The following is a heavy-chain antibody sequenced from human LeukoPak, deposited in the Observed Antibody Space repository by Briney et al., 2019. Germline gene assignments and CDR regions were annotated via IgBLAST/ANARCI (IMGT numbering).Heavy chain of an antibody. CDR2: MNPNSGNT. CDR3: ARGPYYYDSSGYPVRLDY. D-gene: IGHD3-22*01. J-gene: IGHJ4*02. CDR1: GYTFTSYD. V-gene: IGHV1-8*01. Sequence: GASVKVSCKASGYTFTSYDINWVRQATGRGLEWMGWMNPNSGNTGYAQKFQGGVTMTRNTSISTAYMELSSLRSEDTAVYYCARGPYYYDSSGYPVRLDYWGQGTLVTVSS.